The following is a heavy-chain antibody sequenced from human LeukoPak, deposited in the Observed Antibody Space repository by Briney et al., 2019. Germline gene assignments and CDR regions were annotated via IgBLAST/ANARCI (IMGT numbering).Heavy chain of an antibody. CDR1: GGSISSSSYY. V-gene: IGHV4-39*01. D-gene: IGHD6-13*01. J-gene: IGHJ4*02. Sequence: SETLSLTCTVSGGSISSSSYYWGWIRQPPGKGLEWSGSIYYSVSTYYNPSLKSRVTISVDTSKNQFSLKLSSVAAADTAVYYCARWDSSSWYRDYWGQGTLVTVSS. CDR3: ARWDSSSWYRDY. CDR2: IYYSVST.